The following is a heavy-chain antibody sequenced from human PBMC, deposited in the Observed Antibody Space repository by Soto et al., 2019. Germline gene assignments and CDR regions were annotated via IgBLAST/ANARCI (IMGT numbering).Heavy chain of an antibody. V-gene: IGHV2-5*02. CDR3: AHRVHYNSYWDVGWFDP. D-gene: IGHD1-20*01. CDR1: GFSLTSSGVG. CDR2: IYWDGDR. Sequence: QITLKESGPTLLEPTQTLTLTCSFSGFSLTSSGVGVGWLRQAPGKALECLGIIYWDGDRRYNPSLRPRLTITKDTSKNQVVLTMTFMEPVATVTSYCAHRVHYNSYWDVGWFDPWGQGTLVTVS. J-gene: IGHJ5*02.